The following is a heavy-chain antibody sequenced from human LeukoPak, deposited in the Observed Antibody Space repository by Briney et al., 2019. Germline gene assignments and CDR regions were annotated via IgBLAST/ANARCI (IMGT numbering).Heavy chain of an antibody. CDR3: AKGATVLRFLEWLSTPMDV. Sequence: GGSLRLSCAASGFTFSKYAFHWVRQAPGKGLEWVAVMSYDGSNKFYADSVKGRFTVSRDTSKNTLYLQMNSLRAEDTAVYYCAKGATVLRFLEWLSTPMDVWGQGTTVTVSS. CDR1: GFTFSKYA. J-gene: IGHJ6*02. D-gene: IGHD3-3*01. V-gene: IGHV3-30*04. CDR2: MSYDGSNK.